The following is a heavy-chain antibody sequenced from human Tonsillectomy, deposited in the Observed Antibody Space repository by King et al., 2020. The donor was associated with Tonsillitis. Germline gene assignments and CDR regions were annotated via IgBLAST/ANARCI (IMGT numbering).Heavy chain of an antibody. Sequence: VQLVESGGGLVQPGGSLRLSCAASGFTFSSYAMSWVRQAPGKGLEWVSAISGSGGSTYYADSVKGRFTISRDNSKNTLYLQMNSLRAEDTAVYYCAKPSDGYDSSGYLSYCDYWGQRTLVTVSS. CDR3: AKPSDGYDSSGYLSYCDY. D-gene: IGHD3-22*01. J-gene: IGHJ4*02. CDR2: ISGSGGST. CDR1: GFTFSSYA. V-gene: IGHV3-23*04.